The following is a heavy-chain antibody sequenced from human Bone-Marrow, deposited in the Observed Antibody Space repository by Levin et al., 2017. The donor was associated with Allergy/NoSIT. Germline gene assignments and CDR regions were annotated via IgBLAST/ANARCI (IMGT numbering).Heavy chain of an antibody. D-gene: IGHD2-2*01. CDR1: GFTFDDYA. CDR2: ISWNSGSI. V-gene: IGHV3-9*01. CDR3: ATSLQLPYYFDY. J-gene: IGHJ4*02. Sequence: LSLTCAASGFTFDDYAMHWVRQAPGKGLEWVSGISWNSGSIVYADSVKGRFTISRDNAKNSLYLQMNSLRGEDTALYYCATSLQLPYYFDYWGQGTLVTVSS.